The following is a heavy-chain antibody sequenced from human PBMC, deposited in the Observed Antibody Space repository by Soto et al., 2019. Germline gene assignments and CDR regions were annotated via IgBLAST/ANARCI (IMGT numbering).Heavy chain of an antibody. CDR2: INPTGSMT. V-gene: IGHV1-46*01. Sequence: DSEKVSCKASGYSFITSYHMHWVRQAPGQGLEWMGIINPTGSMTRYSQKFQGRLTMTRDTSTATDYMELSNLTSEDTAVYFCARDTGYDHDAFDIWGQGTRVTVS. D-gene: IGHD5-12*01. CDR1: GYSFITSYH. J-gene: IGHJ3*02. CDR3: ARDTGYDHDAFDI.